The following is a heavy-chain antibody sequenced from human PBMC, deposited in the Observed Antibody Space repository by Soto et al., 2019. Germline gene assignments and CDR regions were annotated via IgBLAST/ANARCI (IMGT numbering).Heavy chain of an antibody. CDR2: IYYSGST. D-gene: IGHD3-3*01. J-gene: IGHJ4*02. CDR3: ASVDFWSGYYFDY. CDR1: GGSISSSSYY. V-gene: IGHV4-39*01. Sequence: SETLSLTCTVSGGSISSSSYYWGWIRQPPGKGLEWIGSIYYSGSTYYNPSLKSRVTISVDTSKNQFSLKLSSVTAADTAVYYCASVDFWSGYYFDYWGQGTLVTVSS.